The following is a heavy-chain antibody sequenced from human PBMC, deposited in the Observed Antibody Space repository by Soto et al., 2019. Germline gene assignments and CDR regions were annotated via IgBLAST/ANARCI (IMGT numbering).Heavy chain of an antibody. CDR1: GCSISSSN. V-gene: IGHV3-30-3*01. CDR2: ISYDGSNK. J-gene: IGHJ4*02. CDR3: ARDREGAIFGVVITFDY. D-gene: IGHD3-3*01. Sequence: LSLTCAVSGCSISSSNWWSWVRQAPGKGLEWVAVISYDGSNKYYADSVKGRFTISRDNSKNTLYLQMNSLRAEDTAVYYCARDREGAIFGVVITFDYWGQGTLVTVSS.